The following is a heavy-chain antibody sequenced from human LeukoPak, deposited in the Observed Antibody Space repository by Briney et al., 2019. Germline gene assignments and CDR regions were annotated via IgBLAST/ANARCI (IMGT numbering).Heavy chain of an antibody. Sequence: GSPRLPCAASGFAFSTYAMSWVRQAPGKGLEGVSIINSGGNTYYADSVKGRFTISRDNSKNTLWLQVNSLRAEDTAVYYCAKHSSGWYSFDFWGQGILVTVSS. D-gene: IGHD6-13*01. J-gene: IGHJ4*02. CDR1: GFAFSTYA. CDR2: INSGGNT. CDR3: AKHSSGWYSFDF. V-gene: IGHV3-23*01.